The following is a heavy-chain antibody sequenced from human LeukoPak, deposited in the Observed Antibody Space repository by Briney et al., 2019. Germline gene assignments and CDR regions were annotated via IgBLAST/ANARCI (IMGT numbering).Heavy chain of an antibody. CDR2: IYSGGST. D-gene: IGHD3-9*01. Sequence: GGSLRLSCAASGFTVSSNYMSWVRQAPGKGLEWVSVIYSGGSTYYADSVKGRFTISRDNSKNTLYLQMSSLRAEDTAVYYCARRAHYDILTGYYLDLHYYYGMDVWGQGTTVTVSS. CDR3: ARRAHYDILTGYYLDLHYYYGMDV. V-gene: IGHV3-66*01. CDR1: GFTVSSNY. J-gene: IGHJ6*02.